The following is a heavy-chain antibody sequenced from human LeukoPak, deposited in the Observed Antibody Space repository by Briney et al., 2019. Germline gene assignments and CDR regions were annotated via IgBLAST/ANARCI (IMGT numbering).Heavy chain of an antibody. CDR1: GYSFTNYW. Sequence: GESLKISCKGSGYSFTNYWIGWVRQMPGKGLEWMGIIYPADSDTRYSPSFQGQVTISVDKSTSTAYLQWSSLEASDTAIYYCMRQRLGLAGTPDSYYYYYMDVWGKGTTVTISS. CDR2: IYPADSDT. CDR3: MRQRLGLAGTPDSYYYYYMDV. V-gene: IGHV5-51*01. J-gene: IGHJ6*03. D-gene: IGHD1-7*01.